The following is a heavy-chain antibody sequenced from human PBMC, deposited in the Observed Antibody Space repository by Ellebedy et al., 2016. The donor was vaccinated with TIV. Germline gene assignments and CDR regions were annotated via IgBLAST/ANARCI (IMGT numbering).Heavy chain of an antibody. Sequence: PGGSLRLSCKGSGYSFTSYWIGWVRQMPGKGLEWMGIIYPGDSDTRYSPSFQGQVTISADKSISTAYLQWSSLKASDTAMYYFASAPRRTVAHGMDVWGQGTTVTVSS. J-gene: IGHJ6*02. V-gene: IGHV5-51*01. CDR2: IYPGDSDT. CDR3: ASAPRRTVAHGMDV. CDR1: GYSFTSYW. D-gene: IGHD4-23*01.